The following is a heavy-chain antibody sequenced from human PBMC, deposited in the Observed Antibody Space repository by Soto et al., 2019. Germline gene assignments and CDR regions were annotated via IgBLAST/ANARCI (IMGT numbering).Heavy chain of an antibody. V-gene: IGHV1-58*02. CDR3: AAVGTGYDSWSGSILAFDY. D-gene: IGHD3-3*01. Sequence: SVKVSCKASGFTFTSSAMQWVRQARGQRLEWIGWIVVGSGNTNYAQKFQERVTITRDMSTSTAYMELSSLRSEDTAVYYCAAVGTGYDSWSGSILAFDYWGQGTLVTVSS. CDR2: IVVGSGNT. CDR1: GFTFTSSA. J-gene: IGHJ4*02.